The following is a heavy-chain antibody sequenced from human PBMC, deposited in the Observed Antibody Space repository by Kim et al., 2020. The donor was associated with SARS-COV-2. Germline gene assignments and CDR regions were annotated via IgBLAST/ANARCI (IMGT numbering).Heavy chain of an antibody. V-gene: IGHV4-34*01. J-gene: IGHJ5*02. Sequence: SETLSLTCAVYGGSFSGYYWSWIRQPPGKGLEWIGEINHSGSTNYNPSLKSRVTISVDTSKNQFSLKLSSVTAADTAVYYCARAATMIVVVITTGDWFDPWGQGTLVTVSS. D-gene: IGHD3-22*01. CDR1: GGSFSGYY. CDR3: ARAATMIVVVITTGDWFDP. CDR2: INHSGST.